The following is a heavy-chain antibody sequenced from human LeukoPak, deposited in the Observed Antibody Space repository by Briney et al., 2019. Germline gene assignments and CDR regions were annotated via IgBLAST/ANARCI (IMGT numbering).Heavy chain of an antibody. V-gene: IGHV6-1*01. CDR1: GDSVSSNSAA. D-gene: IGHD6-13*01. CDR3: VRGSIAAVGTLYFDY. CDR2: TYYRSKWYN. Sequence: SQTLSLTCAISGDSVSSNSAAWNWIRQSPSRGLEWLGRTYYRSKWYNDFAVSVKSRITINPDTSKNQFSLQLSSVTPEDTAVYYCVRGSIAAVGTLYFDYWGQGNLVTVSS. J-gene: IGHJ4*02.